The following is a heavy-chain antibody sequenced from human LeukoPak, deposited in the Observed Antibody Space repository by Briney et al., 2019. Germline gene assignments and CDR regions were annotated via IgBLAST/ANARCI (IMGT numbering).Heavy chain of an antibody. Sequence: GGSLRLSCAASGFTFSSYWMSWVRQAPGKGLEWVSSISSSSSYIYYADSVKGRFTISRDNSKNTLYLQMNSLRAEDTAVYYCAKEGGRIAVTQTIDYWGQGTLVTVSS. D-gene: IGHD6-19*01. CDR1: GFTFSSYW. CDR3: AKEGGRIAVTQTIDY. CDR2: ISSSSSYI. V-gene: IGHV3-21*04. J-gene: IGHJ4*02.